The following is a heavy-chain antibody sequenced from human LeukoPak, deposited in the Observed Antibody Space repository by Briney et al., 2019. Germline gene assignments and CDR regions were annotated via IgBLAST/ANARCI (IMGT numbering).Heavy chain of an antibody. CDR1: RYTFTSYD. J-gene: IGHJ5*02. CDR2: VNPNSGNT. D-gene: IGHD5-12*01. CDR3: ARSGSRRGYSGYDGGWFDP. V-gene: IGHV1-8*01. Sequence: ASVKVSCKASRYTFTSYDINWVRQATGQGREWMGWVNPNSGNTGYAQKFQGRVTMTRNTSISTAYMELSSLRSEDTAVYYCARSGSRRGYSGYDGGWFDPWGQGTLVTVSS.